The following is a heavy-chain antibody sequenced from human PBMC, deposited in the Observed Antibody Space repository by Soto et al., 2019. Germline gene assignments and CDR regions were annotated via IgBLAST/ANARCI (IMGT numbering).Heavy chain of an antibody. J-gene: IGHJ5*01. CDR2: IYPGDSET. CDR3: ARRAYCSSSALYNWFDS. CDR1: GYTFSTCW. D-gene: IGHD6-6*01. V-gene: IGHV5-51*01. Sequence: GESLKISCKGSGYTFSTCWIGWVRQMPGKGLEWMGIIYPGDSETTYSPSFQGQVTISVDKSISTAYLQWNSLKASDTAMYYCARRAYCSSSALYNWFDSWGQGTLVTV.